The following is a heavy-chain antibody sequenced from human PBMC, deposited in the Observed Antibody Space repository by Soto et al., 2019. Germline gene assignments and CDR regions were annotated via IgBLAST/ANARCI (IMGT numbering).Heavy chain of an antibody. D-gene: IGHD3-22*01. V-gene: IGHV3-53*01. CDR1: GGSISSNSYF. J-gene: IGHJ4*02. Sequence: LSLTCSVSGGSISSNSYFWDWIRQSPGKGLEWIGVVYCSGSTYYADSVKGRFTISRDNSKDTLYLQMNSLRAEDTAVYYCAREGGGNYYDSSGYYTRPLDYWGQGTLVTVSS. CDR3: AREGGGNYYDSSGYYTRPLDY. CDR2: VYCSGST.